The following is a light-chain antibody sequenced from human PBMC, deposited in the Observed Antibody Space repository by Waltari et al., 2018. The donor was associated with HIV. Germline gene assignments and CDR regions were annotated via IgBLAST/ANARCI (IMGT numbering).Light chain of an antibody. CDR2: DAI. CDR3: QQRSDSPPST. CDR1: QSVGSY. Sequence: EIVLTQSPATLSLSPGETHTLSCRASQSVGSYLAWYQQKPGRAPRLLIYDAINRATGIPARFSGSGSGTDFTLTISSLEPEDFAVYYCQQRSDSPPSTFGGGTKVEI. J-gene: IGKJ4*01. V-gene: IGKV3-11*01.